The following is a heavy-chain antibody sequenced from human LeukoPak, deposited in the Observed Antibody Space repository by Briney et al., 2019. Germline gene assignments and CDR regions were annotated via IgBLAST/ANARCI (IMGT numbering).Heavy chain of an antibody. Sequence: SEILSLTCAVSGGSISSGGYSWSWIRQPPGKGLEWIGYIYHSGSTYYNPSLKSRVTISVDRSKNQFSLKLSSVTAADTAVYYCARGSRGSGHYGMDVWGKGTTVTVSS. CDR3: ARGSRGSGHYGMDV. CDR1: GGSISSGGYS. V-gene: IGHV4-30-2*01. J-gene: IGHJ6*04. D-gene: IGHD3-10*01. CDR2: IYHSGST.